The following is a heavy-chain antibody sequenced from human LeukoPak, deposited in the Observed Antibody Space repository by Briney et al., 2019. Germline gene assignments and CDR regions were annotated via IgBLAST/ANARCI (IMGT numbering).Heavy chain of an antibody. V-gene: IGHV3-9*01. CDR2: ISWNSGSI. D-gene: IGHD3-9*01. J-gene: IGHJ4*02. CDR3: AKDIGYDILTGYGD. Sequence: GGSLRLSCAASGFTFDDYAMHWVRQAPGKGLEWVSGISWNSGSIGYADSVKGRFTISRDNAKSSLYLQMNSLRAEDTALYYCAKDIGYDILTGYGDWGQGTLVTVSS. CDR1: GFTFDDYA.